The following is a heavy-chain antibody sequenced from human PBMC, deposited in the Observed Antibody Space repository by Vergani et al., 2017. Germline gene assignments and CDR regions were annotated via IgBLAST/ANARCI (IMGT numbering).Heavy chain of an antibody. CDR1: GDSVISTDYH. J-gene: IGHJ4*02. CDR3: ASKRGVGRAANCHSYAF. CDR2: MDYSGST. V-gene: IGHV4-39*01. D-gene: IGHD4/OR15-4a*01. Sequence: QVQLQESGPGLVKPSETLSLTCTVSGDSVISTDYHWGWIRQPPGKGLEWIGSMDYSGSTSYNPSLESRISISFETPKNQFSLRLTSVTAADTAVYYCASKRGVGRAANCHSYAFWGPGTLV.